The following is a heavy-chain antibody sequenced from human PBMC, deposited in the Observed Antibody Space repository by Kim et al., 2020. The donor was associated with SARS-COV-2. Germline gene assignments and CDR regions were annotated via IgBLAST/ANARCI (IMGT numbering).Heavy chain of an antibody. J-gene: IGHJ5*02. CDR1: GASLSSSYW. CDR2: IYHSGTT. Sequence: SETLSLTCTVSGASLSSSYWWRWVRQPPGKWLEWIGEIYHSGTTHYNPSLKSRVSTSIDKSRSQFSLIMTSLTAADTAVYYCARDLVRGVRNYFDPWGQGIVVTVFS. D-gene: IGHD3-10*01. V-gene: IGHV4-4*02. CDR3: ARDLVRGVRNYFDP.